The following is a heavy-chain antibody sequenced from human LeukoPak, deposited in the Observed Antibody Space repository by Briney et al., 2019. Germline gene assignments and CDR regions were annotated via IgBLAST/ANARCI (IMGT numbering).Heavy chain of an antibody. CDR1: GFTFSNAW. D-gene: IGHD1-7*01. CDR2: IKSKTDGGTT. J-gene: IGHJ3*02. CDR3: TPDLELWVDAFDI. V-gene: IGHV3-15*01. Sequence: GGSLRLSCAASGFTFSNAWMSWLRQAPGKGLEWVGRIKSKTDGGTTDYAAPVKGRFTISRDDSKNTLYLQMNSLNTEDTAVYYCTPDLELWVDAFDIWGQGTMVTVSS.